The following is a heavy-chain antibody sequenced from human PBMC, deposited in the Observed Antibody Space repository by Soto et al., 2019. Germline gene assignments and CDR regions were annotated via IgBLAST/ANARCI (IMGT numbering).Heavy chain of an antibody. J-gene: IGHJ6*03. CDR2: INHSGST. CDR1: GGSFSGYY. CDR3: ARGSFSRLVYYYYYMDV. D-gene: IGHD6-6*01. V-gene: IGHV4-34*01. Sequence: ETLSLTCAVYGGSFSGYYWSWIRQPPGKGLEWIGEINHSGSTNYNPSLKSRVTISVDTSKNQFSLKLSSVTAADTAVYFCARGSFSRLVYYYYYMDVWGKGTTVTVSS.